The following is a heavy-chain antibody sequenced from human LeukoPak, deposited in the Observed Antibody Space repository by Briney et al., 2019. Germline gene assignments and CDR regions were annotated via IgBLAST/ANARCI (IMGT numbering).Heavy chain of an antibody. D-gene: IGHD3-10*01. CDR1: GFTFSSYS. CDR3: ARGLTGSLGDWFFDL. Sequence: GGSLRLSCAASGFTFSSYSMNWVRQAPGKGLEWVSYISSSSSTIYYADSVKGRFTISRDNAKNSLYLQMNTLRPEDTAVYYCARGLTGSLGDWFFDLWGRGTLVTVSS. CDR2: ISSSSSTI. V-gene: IGHV3-48*04. J-gene: IGHJ2*01.